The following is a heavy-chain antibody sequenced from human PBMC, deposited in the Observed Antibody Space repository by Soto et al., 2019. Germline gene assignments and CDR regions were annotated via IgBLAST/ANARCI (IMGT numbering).Heavy chain of an antibody. CDR2: IYYSGST. CDR3: ARGNAYYYDSSGYPGSDAFDI. D-gene: IGHD3-22*01. V-gene: IGHV4-31*03. Sequence: SETLSLTCTVSGGSISSGGYYWSWIRQHPGKGLEWIGYIYYSGSTYYNPSLKSRVTISVDTSKNQFSLKLSSVTAADTAVYYCARGNAYYYDSSGYPGSDAFDIWGQGTMVTV. CDR1: GGSISSGGYY. J-gene: IGHJ3*02.